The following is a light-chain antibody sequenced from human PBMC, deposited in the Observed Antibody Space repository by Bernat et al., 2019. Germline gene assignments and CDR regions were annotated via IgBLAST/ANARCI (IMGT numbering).Light chain of an antibody. J-gene: IGLJ3*02. V-gene: IGLV6-57*04. Sequence: NFMLTQPHSVSESPGKTVAISCTRSSGSIASNYVRWYHQRPGSAPTTVIYEYNKRPSGVPDRFSGSNDSPSNSASLTISGLKTEDEAEYYCHSYDSSNQVFGGGTKRTVL. CDR1: SGSIASNY. CDR2: EYN. CDR3: HSYDSSNQV.